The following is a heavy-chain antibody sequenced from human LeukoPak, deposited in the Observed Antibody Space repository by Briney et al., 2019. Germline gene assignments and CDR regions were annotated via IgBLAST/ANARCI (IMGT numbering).Heavy chain of an antibody. CDR2: INGFGGST. CDR3: AKRDYSDSSGYASLFDH. CDR1: GFTFSSYA. V-gene: IGHV3-23*01. Sequence: PGGSLRLSCAASGFTFSSYAMAWVRQAPGKGLHWVSGINGFGGSTYYADSVKGRFTISRDNSKNTLYLQMNSLRVEDTAIYYCAKRDYSDSSGYASLFDHWGQGSQVTVSS. J-gene: IGHJ4*02. D-gene: IGHD3-22*01.